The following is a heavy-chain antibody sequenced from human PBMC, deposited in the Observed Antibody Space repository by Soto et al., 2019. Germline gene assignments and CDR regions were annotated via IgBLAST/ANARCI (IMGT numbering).Heavy chain of an antibody. J-gene: IGHJ3*02. Sequence: QVQLVQSGAEVKKPGSSVKVSCKASGGTFSSYAISWVRQAPGQGLEWMGGIIPIFGTANYAQKFQGRVTITADESTRTAYMELSSLRSEDTAVDYCARDLWGAVADPGAVIWGQGTMVTVSS. V-gene: IGHV1-69*01. CDR2: IIPIFGTA. D-gene: IGHD6-19*01. CDR3: ARDLWGAVADPGAVI. CDR1: GGTFSSYA.